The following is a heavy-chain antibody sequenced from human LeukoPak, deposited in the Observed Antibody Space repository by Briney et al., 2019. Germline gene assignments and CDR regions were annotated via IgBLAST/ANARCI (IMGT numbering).Heavy chain of an antibody. D-gene: IGHD2-15*01. CDR1: GYTFTSYD. CDR3: ASELTGPLKVVVAATGYYYGMDV. CDR2: INPSGGST. V-gene: IGHV1-46*01. Sequence: ASVKVSCKASGYTFTSYDINWVRQATGQGLEWMGIINPSGGSTSYAQKFQGRVTMTRDTSTSTVYMELSSLRSEDTAVYYCASELTGPLKVVVAATGYYYGMDVWGQGTTVTVSS. J-gene: IGHJ6*02.